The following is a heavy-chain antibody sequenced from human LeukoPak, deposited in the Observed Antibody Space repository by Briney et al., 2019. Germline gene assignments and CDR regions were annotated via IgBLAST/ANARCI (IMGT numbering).Heavy chain of an antibody. Sequence: ASVKVSCKASGYTFTSYDINWVRQATGQGLEWMGWMNPNSGNTGYAQKFQGRVTITRNTSISTAYMELSSLRSDDTAVYYCARSGGSDYYLFETHSYYFDYWGQGTLVTVSS. J-gene: IGHJ4*02. D-gene: IGHD3-22*01. CDR2: MNPNSGNT. CDR3: ARSGGSDYYLFETHSYYFDY. V-gene: IGHV1-8*01. CDR1: GYTFTSYD.